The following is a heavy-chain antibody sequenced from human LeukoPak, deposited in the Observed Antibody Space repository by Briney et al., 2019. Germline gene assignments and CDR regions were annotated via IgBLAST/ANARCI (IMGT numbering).Heavy chain of an antibody. CDR2: ISYDGNNK. J-gene: IGHJ4*02. V-gene: IGHV3-30-3*01. D-gene: IGHD6-19*01. CDR3: ARDRYSSGWYRVDY. Sequence: GGSLRLSCAASGFTFSSYAMHWVRQAPGKGLEWVAVISYDGNNKYYADSVKGRFTISRDNPKNTLYLHMNSLRAEDTAVYYCARDRYSSGWYRVDYWGQGTLVTVSS. CDR1: GFTFSSYA.